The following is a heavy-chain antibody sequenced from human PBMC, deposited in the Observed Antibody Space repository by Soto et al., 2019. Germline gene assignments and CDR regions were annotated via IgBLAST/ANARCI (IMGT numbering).Heavy chain of an antibody. D-gene: IGHD2-15*01. CDR1: GGSISSGDYY. CDR2: IYYSGST. V-gene: IGHV4-30-4*01. J-gene: IGHJ5*02. Sequence: QMQLQESGPGLVKPSQTLSLTCTVSGGSISSGDYYWSWIRQPPGKGLEWIGYIYYSGSTNYNPSLKSRVTISVDTSKHQFSLKLSSVIAADTAVYYCARVRGRLLRFDPWGQGTLVTVSS. CDR3: ARVRGRLLRFDP.